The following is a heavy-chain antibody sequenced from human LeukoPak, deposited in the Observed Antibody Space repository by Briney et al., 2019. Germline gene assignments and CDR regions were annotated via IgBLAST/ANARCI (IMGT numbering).Heavy chain of an antibody. CDR2: IYYSGST. CDR1: GGSLSSYY. J-gene: IGHJ4*02. V-gene: IGHV4-59*01. CDR3: ASRKLGNDY. Sequence: SETLSLTCAVYGGSLSSYYWSWIRQPPGKGLEWIGYIYYSGSTNYNPSLKSRVTISVDTSKNQFSLKLSSVTAADTAVYYCASRKLGNDYWGQGTLVTVSS. D-gene: IGHD7-27*01.